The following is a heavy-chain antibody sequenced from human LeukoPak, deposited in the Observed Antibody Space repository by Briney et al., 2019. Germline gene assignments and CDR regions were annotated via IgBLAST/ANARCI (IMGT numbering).Heavy chain of an antibody. CDR3: AKDTGDYNVLDY. V-gene: IGHV3-9*01. Sequence: GRSLRLSCAASGFTFDDYAMHWVRQAPGKGLERVSGISWNSGSIGYADSVKGRFTISRDNAKNSLYLQMNSLRAEDTALYYCAKDTGDYNVLDYWGQGTLVTVSS. D-gene: IGHD4-17*01. J-gene: IGHJ4*02. CDR1: GFTFDDYA. CDR2: ISWNSGSI.